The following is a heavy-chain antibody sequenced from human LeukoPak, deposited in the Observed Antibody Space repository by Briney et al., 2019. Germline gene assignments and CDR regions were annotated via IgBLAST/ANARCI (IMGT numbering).Heavy chain of an antibody. CDR1: GYSISSGYY. J-gene: IGHJ4*02. CDR2: IYHSGST. V-gene: IGHV4-38-2*02. CDR3: ARVDCSGGSCYSDPFDY. Sequence: PSETLSLTCTVSGYSISSGYYWGWIRQPPGKGLEWIGSIYHSGSTYHNPSLKSRVTISVDTSKNQFSLKLSSVTAADTAVYYCARVDCSGGSCYSDPFDYWGQGTLVTVSS. D-gene: IGHD2-15*01.